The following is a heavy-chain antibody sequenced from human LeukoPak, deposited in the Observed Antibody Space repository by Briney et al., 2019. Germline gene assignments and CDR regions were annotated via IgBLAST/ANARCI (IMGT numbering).Heavy chain of an antibody. V-gene: IGHV3-21*01. Sequence: GGSLRLSCAASGFTFSSYSMNWVRQAPAKGLDWVSSISSSSYIYYADSVKDRFTISRDNAKNSLYLQMNSLRAEDTAVYYCARERDILTGYLDYWGQGTLVTVSS. CDR1: GFTFSSYS. CDR3: ARERDILTGYLDY. J-gene: IGHJ4*02. D-gene: IGHD3-9*01. CDR2: ISSSSYI.